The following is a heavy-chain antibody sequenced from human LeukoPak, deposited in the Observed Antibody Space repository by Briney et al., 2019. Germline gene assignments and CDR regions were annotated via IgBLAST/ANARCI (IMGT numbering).Heavy chain of an antibody. CDR1: GGSISSYY. J-gene: IGHJ4*02. D-gene: IGHD3-3*01. CDR3: ARRAYYDFWSGYISAYYFDY. V-gene: IGHV4-39*01. Sequence: SETLSLTCTVSGGSISSYYWSWIRQPPGKGLEWIGSIYYSGSTYYNPSLKSRVTISVDTSKNQFSLKLSSVTAADTAVYYCARRAYYDFWSGYISAYYFDYWGQGTLVTVSS. CDR2: IYYSGST.